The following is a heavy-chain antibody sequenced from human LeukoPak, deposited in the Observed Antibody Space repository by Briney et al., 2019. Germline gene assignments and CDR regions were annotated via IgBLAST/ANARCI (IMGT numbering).Heavy chain of an antibody. CDR1: GFTFSSYE. V-gene: IGHV3-48*03. CDR2: ISSRGSTI. J-gene: IGHJ4*02. D-gene: IGHD2-2*01. Sequence: PGGSLRLSCAASGFTFSSYEMNWVRQAPGKGLEWVSYISSRGSTIYYADSVKGRFTISRDNAKNSLYLQMNSLRAEDTAVYYCARVMDRTAFDYWGQGTLVTVSS. CDR3: ARVMDRTAFDY.